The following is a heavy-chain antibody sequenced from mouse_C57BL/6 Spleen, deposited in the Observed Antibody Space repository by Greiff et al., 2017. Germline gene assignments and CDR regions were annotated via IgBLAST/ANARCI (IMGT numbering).Heavy chain of an antibody. CDR2: IYPGDGDT. D-gene: IGHD4-1*01. CDR1: GYAFSSYW. J-gene: IGHJ1*03. Sequence: VQLQQSGAELVKPGASVKISCKASGYAFSSYWMNWVKQRPGQGLEWIGQIYPGDGDTNYNGKFKGKATLTADKSSSTAYMQLSSLTSEDSAVYFCARFGTGWYFDVWGTGTTVTVSS. V-gene: IGHV1-80*01. CDR3: ARFGTGWYFDV.